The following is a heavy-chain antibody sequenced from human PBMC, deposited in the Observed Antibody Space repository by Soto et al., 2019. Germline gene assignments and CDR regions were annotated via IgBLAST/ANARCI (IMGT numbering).Heavy chain of an antibody. J-gene: IGHJ6*03. CDR3: ASSSYYYYYMDV. Sequence: SETLSLTCTVSGGSISSYYWSWIRQPPGKGLEWIGYIYYSGSTNYNPSLKSRVTISVDTSKNQFSLKLSSVTAADTAVYYCASSSYYYYYMDVWGKGTTVTVSS. CDR2: IYYSGST. CDR1: GGSISSYY. V-gene: IGHV4-59*08.